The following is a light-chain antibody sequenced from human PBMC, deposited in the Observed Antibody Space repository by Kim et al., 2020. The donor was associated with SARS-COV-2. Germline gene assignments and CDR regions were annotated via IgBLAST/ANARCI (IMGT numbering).Light chain of an antibody. CDR3: QVWDSSTV. CDR1: NSGSKN. J-gene: IGLJ3*02. Sequence: SVALGQTARITWGGNNSGSKNVHWYQQKPGQAPVLVIYRDSNRPSGIPERFSGSNSGNTATLTISRAQAGDEADYYCQVWDSSTVFGGGTQLTVL. V-gene: IGLV3-9*01. CDR2: RDS.